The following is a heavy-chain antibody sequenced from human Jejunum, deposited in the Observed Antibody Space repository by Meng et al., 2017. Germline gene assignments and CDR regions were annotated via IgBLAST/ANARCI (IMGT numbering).Heavy chain of an antibody. J-gene: IGHJ4*02. CDR1: GFTFSGSD. CDR3: TRRNPASGTYDAY. CDR2: IRSKANTYAT. D-gene: IGHD3-10*01. V-gene: IGHV3-73*01. Sequence: GGSLRLSCADSGFTFSGSDMHWVRQAAGKGLEWVGRIRSKANTYATAYAASVKGRFTVSRDDSKNTAFLQMNSLKTEDTAVYYCTRRNPASGTYDAYWGQGTLVTVSS.